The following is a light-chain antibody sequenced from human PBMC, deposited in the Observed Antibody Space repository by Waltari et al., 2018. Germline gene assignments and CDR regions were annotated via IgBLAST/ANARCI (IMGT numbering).Light chain of an antibody. V-gene: IGLV1-40*01. CDR3: QSYDSSLSGVV. CDR1: RSNIGAGYD. Sequence: QSVLTQPPSVSGAPGQRVTISCTGSRSNIGAGYDVHGYQQLPGTAPKRPIYGTSNRPAGVPDRFSGSKSGTSASLAITGLQAEDEADYYCQSYDSSLSGVVFGGGTKLTVL. CDR2: GTS. J-gene: IGLJ2*01.